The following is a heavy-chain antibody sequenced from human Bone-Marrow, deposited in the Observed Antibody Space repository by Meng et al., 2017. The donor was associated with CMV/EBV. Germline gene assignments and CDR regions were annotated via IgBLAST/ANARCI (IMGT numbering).Heavy chain of an antibody. CDR2: IRYDGSNK. D-gene: IGHD2-2*01. CDR3: AKDAGVVPAAIPHYGMDV. CDR1: GFTFSSYG. Sequence: GESLKISCAASGFTFSSYGMHWVRQAPGKGLEWVAFIRYDGSNKYYADSVKGRFTISRDNSKNTLYLQMNSLRAEDTAVYYCAKDAGVVPAAIPHYGMDVWGQGTTVTVSS. V-gene: IGHV3-30*02. J-gene: IGHJ6*02.